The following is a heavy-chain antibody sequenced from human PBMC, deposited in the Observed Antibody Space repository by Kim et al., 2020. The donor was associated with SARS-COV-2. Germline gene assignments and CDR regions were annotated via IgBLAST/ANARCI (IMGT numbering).Heavy chain of an antibody. D-gene: IGHD3-3*01. Sequence: GRFTISRDNSKNTLYLQMNSLRAEDTAVYYCARDIVLRFLEWLRYYGMDVWGQGTTVTVSS. CDR3: ARDIVLRFLEWLRYYGMDV. J-gene: IGHJ6*02. V-gene: IGHV3-30*01.